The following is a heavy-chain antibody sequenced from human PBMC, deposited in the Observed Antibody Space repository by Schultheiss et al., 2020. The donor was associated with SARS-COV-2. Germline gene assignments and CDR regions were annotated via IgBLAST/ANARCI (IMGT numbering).Heavy chain of an antibody. CDR1: GFTFSSYS. CDR2: ISSSSSTI. Sequence: GESLKISCAASGFTFSSYSMNWVRQAPGKGLEWVSYISSSSSTIYYADSVKGRFTISRDNSKNTLYLQMNSLRAEDTAVYYCAKRSGGDSPPFDYWGQGTLVTVSS. V-gene: IGHV3-48*01. CDR3: AKRSGGDSPPFDY. J-gene: IGHJ4*02. D-gene: IGHD4-17*01.